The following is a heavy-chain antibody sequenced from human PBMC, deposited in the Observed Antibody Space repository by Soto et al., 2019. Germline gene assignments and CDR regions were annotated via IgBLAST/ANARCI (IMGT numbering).Heavy chain of an antibody. Sequence: EVQLLESGGGLVQPGGSLRLSFAASGFTFNNYAMTWVRQAPGKGLEWVSAIIVGGDTTSYADSVKGRFTVSRDGSKNTLYLQMSSLRAEDTALYYCAKGRGGSGSLTPRVDFWGQGTLVTVSS. CDR1: GFTFNNYA. V-gene: IGHV3-23*01. D-gene: IGHD3-10*01. J-gene: IGHJ4*02. CDR2: IIVGGDTT. CDR3: AKGRGGSGSLTPRVDF.